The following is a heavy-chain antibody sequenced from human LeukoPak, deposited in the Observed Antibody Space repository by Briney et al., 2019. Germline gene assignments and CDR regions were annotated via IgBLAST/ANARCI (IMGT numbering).Heavy chain of an antibody. Sequence: PGGPLRLSCAASGFTFSNYDMSWVRQAPGKGLEWVSSISDSGGSTYYADSVKGRFTISRDNSKNTLYLQMTNLRAADTAVYYCAKDLSRAVAADWFDPWDQGSLATVSS. CDR3: AKDLSRAVAADWFDP. V-gene: IGHV3-23*01. CDR1: GFTFSNYD. J-gene: IGHJ5*02. CDR2: ISDSGGST. D-gene: IGHD6-19*01.